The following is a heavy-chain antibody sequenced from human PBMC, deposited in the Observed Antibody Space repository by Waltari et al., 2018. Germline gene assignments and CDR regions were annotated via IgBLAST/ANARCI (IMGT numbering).Heavy chain of an antibody. J-gene: IGHJ5*02. D-gene: IGHD6-6*01. V-gene: IGHV1-69*04. CDR2: IIPILGIA. Sequence: QVQLVQSGAEVKKPGSSVKVSCKASGGTFSSYAISWVRQAPGQGLEWMGGIIPILGIANYAQKFQGRVTITVDESTSTAYMELSSLRSEDTAVYYCARATVEYSSSGGWFDPWGQGTLVTVSS. CDR3: ARATVEYSSSGGWFDP. CDR1: GGTFSSYA.